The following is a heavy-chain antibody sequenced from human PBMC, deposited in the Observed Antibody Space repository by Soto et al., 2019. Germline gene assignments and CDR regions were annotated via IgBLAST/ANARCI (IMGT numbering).Heavy chain of an antibody. Sequence: PSQTLSLTCAISGDSVSSNSAAWNWIRQSPSRGLEWLGRTYYRSKWYNDYAVSVKSRITINPDTSKNQFSLQLNSVTPEDTAVYYCAREPRGSGYYGRRRTFDYWGQGTLVTVSS. V-gene: IGHV6-1*01. D-gene: IGHD3-22*01. CDR3: AREPRGSGYYGRRRTFDY. CDR2: TYYRSKWYN. CDR1: GDSVSSNSAA. J-gene: IGHJ4*02.